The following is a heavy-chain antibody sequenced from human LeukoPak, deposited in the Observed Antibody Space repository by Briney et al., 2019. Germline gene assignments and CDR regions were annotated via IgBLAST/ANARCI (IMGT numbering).Heavy chain of an antibody. CDR3: ARRVYSNYWYFDL. CDR2: IYPGDSDA. CDR1: GYRFTNYW. Sequence: GESLKISCKGSGYRFTNYWIGWVRQMPGKGLEWMGIIYPGDSDARYGPSFQGQVTISADKSISTAYLQWSSLKASGTAIYYCARRVYSNYWYFDLWGRGTLVTVSS. D-gene: IGHD4-11*01. V-gene: IGHV5-51*01. J-gene: IGHJ2*01.